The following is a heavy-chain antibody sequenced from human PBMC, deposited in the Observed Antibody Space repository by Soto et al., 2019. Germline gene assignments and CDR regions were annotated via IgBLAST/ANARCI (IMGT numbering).Heavy chain of an antibody. D-gene: IGHD3-22*01. Sequence: SGGSLRLSCAASGFTFSSYGMHWVRQAPGKGLEWVAVISYDGSNKYYADSVKGRFTISRDNSKNTLYLQMNSLRVEDTAVYFCARARSSTMIVVTNHWYFDLWGRGTLVTVSS. CDR2: ISYDGSNK. V-gene: IGHV3-30*03. J-gene: IGHJ2*01. CDR1: GFTFSSYG. CDR3: ARARSSTMIVVTNHWYFDL.